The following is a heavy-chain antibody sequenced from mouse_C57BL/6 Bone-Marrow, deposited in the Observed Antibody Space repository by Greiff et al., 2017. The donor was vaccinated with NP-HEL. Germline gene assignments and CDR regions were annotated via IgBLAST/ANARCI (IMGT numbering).Heavy chain of an antibody. CDR1: GYTFTSYG. J-gene: IGHJ2*01. V-gene: IGHV1-81*01. Sequence: QVQLQQSGAELARPVASVKLSCKASGYTFTSYGISWVKQRTGQGLEWIGEIYPSSGNHSYNEKFKGKATLTADKSSSTAYMELRSLTSEDSAVYFCARGGYWGQGTTLTVSS. CDR2: IYPSSGNH. CDR3: ARGGY.